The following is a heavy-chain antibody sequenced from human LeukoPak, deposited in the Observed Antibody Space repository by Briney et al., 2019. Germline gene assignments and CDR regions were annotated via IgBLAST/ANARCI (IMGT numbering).Heavy chain of an antibody. V-gene: IGHV3-30*04. D-gene: IGHD1-26*01. CDR3: ATPGTVGAYYNFDY. CDR2: ISYDGSNK. J-gene: IGHJ4*02. CDR1: GFTFSSYA. Sequence: GRSLRLSCAASGFTFSSYAMHWVRQAPGKGLEWVAVISYDGSNKYYADSVKGRFTISRDNSKNTLYLQMNSLRAEDTAVYYCATPGTVGAYYNFDYWGQGTLVTVSS.